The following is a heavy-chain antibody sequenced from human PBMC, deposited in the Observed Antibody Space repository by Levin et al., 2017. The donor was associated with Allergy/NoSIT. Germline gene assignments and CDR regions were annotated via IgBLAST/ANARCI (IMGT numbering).Heavy chain of an antibody. CDR3: AREGGLAVGRYFGL. V-gene: IGHV3-21*01. Sequence: GASVKVSCAASGFTFSSYGMNWVRQAPGKGLEWVSFISSSTSYKSYADSLKGRFTTSKDNARNSLHLQMINLRAEDTAVYFCAREGGLAVGRYFGLWGRGTLVTVSS. J-gene: IGHJ2*01. CDR1: GFTFSSYG. D-gene: IGHD6-19*01. CDR2: ISSSTSYK.